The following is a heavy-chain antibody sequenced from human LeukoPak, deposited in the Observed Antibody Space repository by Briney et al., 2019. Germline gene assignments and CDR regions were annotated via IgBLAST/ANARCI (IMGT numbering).Heavy chain of an antibody. Sequence: ASVKVSCKASGYTFTSYGISWVRQAPGQGLERMGWISAYNGNTNYAQKLQGRVTMTTDTSTSTPYMELRSLRSDDTAVYYCARDRSLKRSLDYWGQGTLVTVSS. D-gene: IGHD1-1*01. CDR2: ISAYNGNT. CDR1: GYTFTSYG. J-gene: IGHJ4*02. V-gene: IGHV1-18*01. CDR3: ARDRSLKRSLDY.